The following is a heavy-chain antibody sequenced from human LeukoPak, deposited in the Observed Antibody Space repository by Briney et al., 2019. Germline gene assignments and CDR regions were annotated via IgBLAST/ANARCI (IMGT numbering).Heavy chain of an antibody. Sequence: HAGGSLRLSCAASGFSFSTYAMSWVRQAPGKGLGWVSGVNGNGGSTSYADSVKGRFTIFRDNSKNTVYLQMNSLRVEDTAVYYCAKSLYGGCDYWGQGTVVTVSS. CDR2: VNGNGGST. V-gene: IGHV3-23*01. CDR1: GFSFSTYA. CDR3: AKSLYGGCDY. J-gene: IGHJ4*02. D-gene: IGHD3-16*02.